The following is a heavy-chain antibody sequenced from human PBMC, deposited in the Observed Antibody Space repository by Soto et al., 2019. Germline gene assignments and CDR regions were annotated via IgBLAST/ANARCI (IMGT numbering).Heavy chain of an antibody. CDR3: ARERIVGATTDI. J-gene: IGHJ3*02. CDR2: ISSSSSYI. D-gene: IGHD1-26*01. CDR1: GFTFSSYI. Sequence: GGSLRLSCAASGFTFSSYIMNGVRQAPGKGLEWVSSISSSSSYIYYADSVKGRFTISRDNAKNSLYLQMNSLRAEDTAVYYCARERIVGATTDIWGQGTMVTVSS. V-gene: IGHV3-21*01.